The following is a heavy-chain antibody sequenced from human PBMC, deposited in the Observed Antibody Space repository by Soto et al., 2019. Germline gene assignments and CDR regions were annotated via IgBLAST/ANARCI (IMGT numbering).Heavy chain of an antibody. V-gene: IGHV3-23*01. J-gene: IGHJ4*02. CDR2: ISGSGGST. CDR3: AKEHKARVVRKRDINNFDY. D-gene: IGHD2-15*01. CDR1: GFTFSSYA. Sequence: GGSLRLSCAASGFTFSSYAMSWVRQAPGKGLEWVSAISGSGGSTYYADSVKGRFTISRDNSKNTLYLQMNSLRAEDTAVYYCAKEHKARVVRKRDINNFDYWGQGTLVTVSS.